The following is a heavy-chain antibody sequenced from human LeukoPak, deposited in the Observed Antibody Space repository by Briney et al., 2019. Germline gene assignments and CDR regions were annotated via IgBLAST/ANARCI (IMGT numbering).Heavy chain of an antibody. CDR2: INAGNGNT. J-gene: IGHJ5*02. V-gene: IGHV1-3*01. D-gene: IGHD3-10*01. CDR1: GYTFTSYA. Sequence: ASVKVSCTASGYTFTSYAMHWVRQAPGQRLEWMGWINAGNGNTKYSQKFQGRVTITRDTSASTAYMELSSLRSEDTAVYYCARGTLRRLNWFDPWGQGTLVTVSS. CDR3: ARGTLRRLNWFDP.